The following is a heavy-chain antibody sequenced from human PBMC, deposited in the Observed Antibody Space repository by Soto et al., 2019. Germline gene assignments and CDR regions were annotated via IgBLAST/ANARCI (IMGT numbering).Heavy chain of an antibody. V-gene: IGHV1-69*02. Sequence: QVQLVQSGAEIRKPGSSVKVSCKASGDTFSRYIITWVRQAPGQGLEWMGRIIPILGITDHAQKFQVRVKITADKSTGTAYMELSSLRSDDTAVYYCARGIGEAGKNYFDYWGQGTLVTVSS. CDR2: IIPILGIT. J-gene: IGHJ4*02. CDR3: ARGIGEAGKNYFDY. CDR1: GDTFSRYI. D-gene: IGHD6-13*01.